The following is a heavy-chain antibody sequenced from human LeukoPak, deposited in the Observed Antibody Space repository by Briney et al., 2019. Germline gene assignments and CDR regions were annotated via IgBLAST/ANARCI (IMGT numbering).Heavy chain of an antibody. D-gene: IGHD3-10*01. CDR2: INPNSGGT. Sequence: GASVKVSCKASGYTFTDYYMHWVRQAPGQGLEWMGWINPNSGGTNYAQKFQGRVTMTRDTSISTAYMELSRLRSDDTAVYYCARDTTPYGSGSYDGVTSDYWGQGTLVTVSS. CDR1: GYTFTDYY. CDR3: ARDTTPYGSGSYDGVTSDY. J-gene: IGHJ4*02. V-gene: IGHV1-2*02.